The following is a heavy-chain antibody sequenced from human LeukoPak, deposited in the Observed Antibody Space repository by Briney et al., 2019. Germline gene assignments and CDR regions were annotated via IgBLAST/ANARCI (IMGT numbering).Heavy chain of an antibody. J-gene: IGHJ4*02. CDR2: ISGSGGST. D-gene: IGHD2-2*01. CDR1: GFTFSSYA. Sequence: QTGGSLRLSCAASGFTFSSYAMSWVRQAPGKGLEWVSAISGSGGSTYYADSVKGRFTISRDNSKNTLYLQMNSLRAEDTAVYYCAKSALSSTSCFPCFDCWGQGTLVTVSS. V-gene: IGHV3-23*01. CDR3: AKSALSSTSCFPCFDC.